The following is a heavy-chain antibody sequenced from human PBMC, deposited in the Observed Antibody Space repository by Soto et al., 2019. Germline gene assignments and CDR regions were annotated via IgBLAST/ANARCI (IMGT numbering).Heavy chain of an antibody. V-gene: IGHV3-30*18. CDR3: AKDHLPSTVTTPGY. D-gene: IGHD4-17*01. Sequence: QVQLVESEGGEVQPGRSLRLSCAASGFTFSTYGMHWVRQAPGKGLEWVAVISYDGNNKYYADSVKGRFTIARDNSKNTLFLQMDSLRAEDTAVYYCAKDHLPSTVTTPGYWGQGTLVTVSS. CDR2: ISYDGNNK. CDR1: GFTFSTYG. J-gene: IGHJ4*02.